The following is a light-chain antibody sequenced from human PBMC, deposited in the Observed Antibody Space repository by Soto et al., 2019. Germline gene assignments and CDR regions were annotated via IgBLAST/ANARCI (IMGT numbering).Light chain of an antibody. J-gene: IGLJ2*01. CDR3: SSFARGDNPHVL. Sequence: QSVLTQPPSASGSPGQSVTISCTGTSSDVAGSDYVSWYQQHPGKAPKLIIYEVTKRPAGVPDRFSGSKSGNTASLTVSGLQADDDSYYYCSSFARGDNPHVLFGGGTKVTVL. V-gene: IGLV2-8*01. CDR2: EVT. CDR1: SSDVAGSDY.